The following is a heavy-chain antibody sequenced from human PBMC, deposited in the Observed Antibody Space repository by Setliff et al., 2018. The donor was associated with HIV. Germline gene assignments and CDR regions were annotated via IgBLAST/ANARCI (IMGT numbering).Heavy chain of an antibody. CDR2: IYTTGST. V-gene: IGHV4-4*08. CDR1: GSSISGHF. Sequence: PSETLSLTCTVSGSSISGHFWTWIRQPPGKGLEWIGYIYTTGSTNYNPSLTSRVTISVDTSKNMLFLQMNNLGAEDSAIYYCAKPTSGFYPRPYDLWGHGTKVTVSS. CDR3: AKPTSGFYPRPYDL. D-gene: IGHD5-12*01. J-gene: IGHJ3*01.